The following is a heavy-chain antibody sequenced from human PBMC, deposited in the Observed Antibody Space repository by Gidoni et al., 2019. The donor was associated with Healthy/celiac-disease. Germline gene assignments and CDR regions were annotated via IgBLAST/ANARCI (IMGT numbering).Heavy chain of an antibody. D-gene: IGHD3-22*01. CDR2: VYYSGST. CDR3: ARLDGPGDSSGYYPFYFDY. Sequence: QVQLQESGPGLVKPSETLSLTCTVSGGSISSYYWSWIRQPPGKGLEWIGYVYYSGSTNYNPSLKSRVTISVDTSKNHFSLKLSSVTAADTAMYYCARLDGPGDSSGYYPFYFDYWGQGTLVTVSS. V-gene: IGHV4-59*08. J-gene: IGHJ4*02. CDR1: GGSISSYY.